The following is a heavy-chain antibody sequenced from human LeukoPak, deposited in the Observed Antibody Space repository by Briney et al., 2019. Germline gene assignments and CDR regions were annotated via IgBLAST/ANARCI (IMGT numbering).Heavy chain of an antibody. V-gene: IGHV4-31*03. CDR3: ARARAGYDSSGYHDAFDI. CDR1: GGSISSGGYY. D-gene: IGHD3-22*01. J-gene: IGHJ3*02. CDR2: FYYSGSA. Sequence: KPSETLSLTCTVSGGSISSGGYYWSWIRQHPGKGLEWIGYFYYSGSAYSNPSLKSRISISVDTSKNHFSLNLSSVTAADTAVFYCARARAGYDSSGYHDAFDIWGQGTMVSVSS.